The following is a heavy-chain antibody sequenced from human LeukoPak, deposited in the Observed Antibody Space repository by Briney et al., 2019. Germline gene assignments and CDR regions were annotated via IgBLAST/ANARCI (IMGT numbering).Heavy chain of an antibody. CDR1: GFTFSSYA. V-gene: IGHV3-23*01. CDR2: VTGSGGTT. CDR3: ANVRYGY. Sequence: PGGSLRLSCAASGFTFSSYAMSWVRQAPGKGLEWVSTVTGSGGTTYYADSVKGRFTISRDNSKNTLYLQMNSLRDEDTAVYYRANVRYGYWGQGTLVTVSS. D-gene: IGHD1-1*01. J-gene: IGHJ4*02.